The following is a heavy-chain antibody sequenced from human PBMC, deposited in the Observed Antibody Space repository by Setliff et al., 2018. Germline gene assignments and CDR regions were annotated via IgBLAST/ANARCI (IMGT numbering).Heavy chain of an antibody. V-gene: IGHV3-30*04. CDR2: ISYDGSNK. Sequence: GGSLRLSCAASGFTFSSYAMHWVRQAPGKGLEWVAVISYDGSNKYYADSVKGRFTISRDNSKNTLYLQMNSLRAEDTAVYYCARNPPTMVRGVIYYYYYMDVWGKGTMVTVSS. J-gene: IGHJ6*03. CDR1: GFTFSSYA. CDR3: ARNPPTMVRGVIYYYYYMDV. D-gene: IGHD3-10*01.